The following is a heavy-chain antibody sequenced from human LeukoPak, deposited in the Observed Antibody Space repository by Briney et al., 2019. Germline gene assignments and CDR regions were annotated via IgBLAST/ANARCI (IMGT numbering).Heavy chain of an antibody. D-gene: IGHD4-17*01. CDR2: SYHSGST. CDR3: AKVGAYGDYARHDY. J-gene: IGHJ4*02. V-gene: IGHV4-38-2*01. Sequence: PSETLSLTCAVPGYSISSGYYWAWIRQPPGKGLEWIGQSYHSGSTYSNPSLKSRVTISLDTSNNQFSLRLSSVTAADTAVYYCAKVGAYGDYARHDYWGQGTLVTVSS. CDR1: GYSISSGYY.